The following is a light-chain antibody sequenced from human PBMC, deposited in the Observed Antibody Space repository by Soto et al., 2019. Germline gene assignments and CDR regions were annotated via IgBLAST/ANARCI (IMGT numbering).Light chain of an antibody. CDR3: QQYNNWPFT. CDR2: GAS. CDR1: QSVSNN. J-gene: IGKJ2*01. V-gene: IGKV3-15*01. Sequence: EIVLTHSPATLSVSPGERATLSCRASQSVSNNLAWYQQKPGQAPRLLIYGASTRATGIPARFSGSGSGTESTLTISSLQSEDFAVYYCQQYNNWPFTFGQGTKVDIK.